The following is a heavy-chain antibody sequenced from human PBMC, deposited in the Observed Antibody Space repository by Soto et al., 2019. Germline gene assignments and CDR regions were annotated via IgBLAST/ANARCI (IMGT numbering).Heavy chain of an antibody. CDR1: GGSITSANW. J-gene: IGHJ5*02. V-gene: IGHV4-4*02. Sequence: SETLSLTCAVSGGSITSANWWTWVRQPPGGGLEWIGEISHSGITNYKASLKSRVTMSVDKTKNDVSLKLTSVTAADTAVYYCARVLRGWFDPWGQGTPATVSS. CDR3: ARVLRGWFDP. CDR2: ISHSGIT.